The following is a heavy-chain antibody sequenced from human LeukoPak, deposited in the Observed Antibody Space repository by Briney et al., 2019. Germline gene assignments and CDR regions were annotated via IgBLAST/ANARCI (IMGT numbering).Heavy chain of an antibody. CDR1: GFTFSDYY. D-gene: IGHD2-2*03. Sequence: PGGSLRLSCAASGFTFSDYYMSWIRQAPGKGLEWVSYISSSGSTIYYADSVKGRFTISRDNAKNSLYLQMNSLRAEDTAVYYCARSRVDIVVVPAACNVYYYYGMDVWGQGTTVTVSS. V-gene: IGHV3-11*01. J-gene: IGHJ6*02. CDR3: ARSRVDIVVVPAACNVYYYYGMDV. CDR2: ISSSGSTI.